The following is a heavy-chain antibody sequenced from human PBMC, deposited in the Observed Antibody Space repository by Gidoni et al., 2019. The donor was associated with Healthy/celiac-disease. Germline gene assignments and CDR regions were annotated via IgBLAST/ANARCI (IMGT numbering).Heavy chain of an antibody. CDR1: GGTFSSYA. CDR2: IIPIFGTA. V-gene: IGHV1-69*01. J-gene: IGHJ6*02. CDR3: ARDMGGTTSLDYYGMDV. Sequence: QVQLVQSGAAVKKPGSSVKVSCKASGGTFSSYAISWVRQAPGQGLEWMGGIIPIFGTANYAQKFQGRVTITADESTSTAYMELSSLRSEDTAVYYCARDMGGTTSLDYYGMDVWGQGTTVTVSS. D-gene: IGHD1-1*01.